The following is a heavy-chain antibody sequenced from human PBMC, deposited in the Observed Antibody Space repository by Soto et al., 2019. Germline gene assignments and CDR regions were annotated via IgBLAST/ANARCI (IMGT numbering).Heavy chain of an antibody. D-gene: IGHD3-16*01. V-gene: IGHV3-7*01. J-gene: IGHJ4*02. CDR2: IKEDGSEI. CDR3: ARDIGFDYVN. CDR1: GFNVMSYW. Sequence: PGESLKISCAVSGFNVMSYWMSWVRQAPGKGLEWVASIKEDGSEIYYLHSVRGRFSISRDSAGNALHLTMNYLSAEDTGVYFCARDIGFDYVNWGQGTLGTSPQ.